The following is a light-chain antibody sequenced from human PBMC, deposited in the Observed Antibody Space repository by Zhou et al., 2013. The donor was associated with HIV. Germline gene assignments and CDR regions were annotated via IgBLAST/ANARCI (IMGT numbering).Light chain of an antibody. CDR2: KAS. J-gene: IGKJ2*01. CDR1: QTISDW. V-gene: IGKV1-5*03. CDR3: QQYNTLVT. Sequence: IQLTQSPSTLSASVGDRVTITCRASQTISDWLAWYQQKPGKAPKLLIYKASTLEIGVPSRFSGSGSGTEFTLTISSLQPDDFATYYCQQYNTLVTFGQGTKLEIK.